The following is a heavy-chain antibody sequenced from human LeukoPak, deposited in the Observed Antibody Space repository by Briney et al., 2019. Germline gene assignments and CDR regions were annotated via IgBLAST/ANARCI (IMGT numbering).Heavy chain of an antibody. V-gene: IGHV3-53*01. CDR2: IYGGGST. D-gene: IGHD2-2*01. Sequence: GGSLRLSCAASGFTVRSNSMSWVRQAPGKGLEWVSVIYGGGSTYYADSVNGRFTISRDSSKNTLYLQMNSLRAEDTGVYYCASAREYCISTNCYEYFQHWGQGTLVTVSS. CDR3: ASAREYCISTNCYEYFQH. J-gene: IGHJ1*01. CDR1: GFTVRSNS.